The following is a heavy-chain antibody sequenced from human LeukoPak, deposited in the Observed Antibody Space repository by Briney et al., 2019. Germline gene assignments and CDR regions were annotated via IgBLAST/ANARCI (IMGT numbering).Heavy chain of an antibody. CDR2: ISGSGGST. Sequence: GGSLRLSCAASGFTFSSYAMSWVRQAPGKGLEWVSAISGSGGSTYHADSVKGRFTISRDNSKNTLYLQMNSLRAEDTAVYYCAKVTDRSGWYWFGPWGQGTLVTVSS. D-gene: IGHD6-19*01. CDR3: AKVTDRSGWYWFGP. V-gene: IGHV3-23*01. CDR1: GFTFSSYA. J-gene: IGHJ5*02.